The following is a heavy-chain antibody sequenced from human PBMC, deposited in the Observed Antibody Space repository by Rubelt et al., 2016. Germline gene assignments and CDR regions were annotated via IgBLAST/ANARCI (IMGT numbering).Heavy chain of an antibody. Sequence: QLQLQESGPGLVKPSETLSLTCTVSGGSISSSSYYWGWIRQPPGKGLEWIGSIYYSGSTYYNPSLKSRVTISADTSKNQFSRKLGSGTAADTAVYYCARDLGRSGYASCSDYWGRGTLVTVSS. J-gene: IGHJ4*02. CDR3: ARDLGRSGYASCSDY. V-gene: IGHV4-39*07. CDR1: GGSISSSSYY. CDR2: IYYSGST. D-gene: IGHD5-12*01.